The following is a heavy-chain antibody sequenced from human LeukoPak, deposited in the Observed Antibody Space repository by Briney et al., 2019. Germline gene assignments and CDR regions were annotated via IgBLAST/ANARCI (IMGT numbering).Heavy chain of an antibody. CDR2: ISYDGSNK. J-gene: IGHJ4*02. D-gene: IGHD3-3*01. CDR1: GFTFSSYG. V-gene: IGHV3-30*18. CDR3: AKDGTYYDFWSGYFATREQYYFDY. Sequence: GSLRLSCAASGFTFSSYGMHWVRQAPGKGLEWVAVISYDGSNKYYADSVKGRFTISRDNSKNTLYLQMNSLRAEDTAVYYCAKDGTYYDFWSGYFATREQYYFDYWGQGTLVTVSS.